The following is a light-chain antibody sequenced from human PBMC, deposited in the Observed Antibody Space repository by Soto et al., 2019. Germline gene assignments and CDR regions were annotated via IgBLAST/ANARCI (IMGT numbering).Light chain of an antibody. Sequence: DIQMTQSPSSLSASVGDRVTITCQASHDISNCLNWYQQKPGKAPKLLIYESFNLDTGVPSRFSESGSGTDFTFTISSLQPEDITTYFCQQYENLPLSFGPGTKVDVE. CDR2: ESF. V-gene: IGKV1-33*01. CDR3: QQYENLPLS. J-gene: IGKJ3*01. CDR1: HDISNC.